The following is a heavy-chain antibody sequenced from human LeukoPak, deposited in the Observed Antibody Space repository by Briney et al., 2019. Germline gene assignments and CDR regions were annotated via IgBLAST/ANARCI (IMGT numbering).Heavy chain of an antibody. CDR2: IWYDGSNK. V-gene: IGHV3-33*01. J-gene: IGHJ4*02. CDR1: GFTFSSYG. Sequence: GGSLRLSCAASGFTFSSYGMHWVRQAPGKWLEWVAVIWYDGSNKYYADSVKGRFTISRDNSKNTLYLQMNSLRAEDTAVYYCARSEGVTYYDFWSSDWGQGTLVTVSS. CDR3: ARSEGVTYYDFWSSD. D-gene: IGHD3-3*01.